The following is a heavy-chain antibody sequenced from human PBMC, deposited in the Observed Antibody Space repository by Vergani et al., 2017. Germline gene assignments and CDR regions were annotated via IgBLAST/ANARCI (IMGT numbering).Heavy chain of an antibody. V-gene: IGHV4-31*11. CDR3: AGVSRGYCSGGSCHSFDY. CDR2: IYYSGST. Sequence: QVQLQESGPGLVKPSRTLSLTCAVSGGSISSGGYYWSWVRQHPGKGLEWIGYIYYSGSTYYNPSLKSRVTISVATSKNQFSLKLSSVTAPDTAVYYCAGVSRGYCSGGSCHSFDYWGQGTLVTVSS. J-gene: IGHJ4*02. CDR1: GGSISSGGYY. D-gene: IGHD2-15*01.